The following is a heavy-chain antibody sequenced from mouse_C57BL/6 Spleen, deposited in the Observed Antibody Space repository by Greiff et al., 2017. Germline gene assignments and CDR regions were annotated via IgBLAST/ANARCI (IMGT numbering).Heavy chain of an antibody. CDR3: ARRLVVAPYYYAKDY. J-gene: IGHJ4*01. D-gene: IGHD1-1*01. Sequence: VQLQQSGAELMKPGASVKLSCKATGYTFTGYWIEWVKQRSGHGLEWIGEILPGSGSTNYNEKVKGKATFTADTSSNTAYMQLSSLTTEDSAIXYCARRLVVAPYYYAKDYWGQGTTVTVSS. CDR2: ILPGSGST. V-gene: IGHV1-9*01. CDR1: GYTFTGYW.